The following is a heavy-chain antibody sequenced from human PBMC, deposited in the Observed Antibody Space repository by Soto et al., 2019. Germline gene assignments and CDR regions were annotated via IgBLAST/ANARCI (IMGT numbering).Heavy chain of an antibody. CDR1: GYTFTNYA. V-gene: IGHV1-3*01. CDR3: ARLTTTTTLGSSYFYYYMDV. D-gene: IGHD4-4*01. J-gene: IGHJ6*03. CDR2: INAGNGNT. Sequence: ASVKVSCKASGYTFTNYAVHWVRQAPGQRLEWMGWINAGNGNTKYSQRFQGRVTITRDTSASTAFMELSSLTSEDTAVYYCARLTTTTTLGSSYFYYYMDVWGKGTTVTVSS.